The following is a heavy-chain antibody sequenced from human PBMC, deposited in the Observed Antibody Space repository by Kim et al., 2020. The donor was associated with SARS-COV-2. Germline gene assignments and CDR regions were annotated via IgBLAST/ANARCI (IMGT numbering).Heavy chain of an antibody. J-gene: IGHJ6*02. CDR3: ARGNYFESVSLSDYYNGMDV. CDR1: GLRFDDFA. D-gene: IGHD3-10*01. Sequence: GGSLRLSCAASGLRFDDFAMNWVRQAPGKGLEWVAVISYDGRNKEYADSVKGRFTVSRDNSESTLFLQMNSLRVEDTAVYYCARGNYFESVSLSDYYNGMDVWGQGTTVTVSS. V-gene: IGHV3-30-3*01. CDR2: ISYDGRNK.